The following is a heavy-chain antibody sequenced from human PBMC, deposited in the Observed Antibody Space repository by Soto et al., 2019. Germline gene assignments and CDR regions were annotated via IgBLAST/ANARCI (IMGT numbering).Heavy chain of an antibody. V-gene: IGHV3-7*01. J-gene: IGHJ6*02. CDR2: IKQDGSGE. Sequence: GGSLRLSCAASGFTFSTYWMSWVRQAPGKGLEWVGNIKQDGSGENYVDSVKGRFTISRDNANHSLYLQMNSLRAEDTAVYYCARDRGPPRYLYYGMDVWGQGTTVTVSS. D-gene: IGHD3-10*01. CDR3: ARDRGPPRYLYYGMDV. CDR1: GFTFSTYW.